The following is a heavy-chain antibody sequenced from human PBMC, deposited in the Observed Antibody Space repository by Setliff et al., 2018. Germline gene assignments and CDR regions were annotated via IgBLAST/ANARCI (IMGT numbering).Heavy chain of an antibody. J-gene: IGHJ3*01. D-gene: IGHD3-16*01. V-gene: IGHV1-2*04. CDR1: GYRLIEVS. CDR2: INPKTGGT. Sequence: ASVKVSCKVSGYRLIEVSMHWVRQAPGKGLEWMGRINPKTGGTNLAQKFQGWVSMTRDTSITTAYMELSRLTSDDMAVYFCARSDHLVVDGFDVWGQGTMVTVSS. CDR3: ARSDHLVVDGFDV.